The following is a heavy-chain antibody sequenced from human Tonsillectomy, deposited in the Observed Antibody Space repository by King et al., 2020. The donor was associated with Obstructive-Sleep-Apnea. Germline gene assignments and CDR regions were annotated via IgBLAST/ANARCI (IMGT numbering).Heavy chain of an antibody. D-gene: IGHD5-18*01. CDR1: SGSISSSYYY. CDR2: IYYSGST. Sequence: QLQLQESGPGLVKPSETLSLTCTVSSGSISSSYYYWGWIRQPPGKGLEWIGSIYYSGSTYYNSSLKSRVTISVDTSKNQFSLKLSSVTAADTAVYYCARVNDLAMVKYFDYWGQGTLVTVSS. CDR3: ARVNDLAMVKYFDY. J-gene: IGHJ4*02. V-gene: IGHV4-39*07.